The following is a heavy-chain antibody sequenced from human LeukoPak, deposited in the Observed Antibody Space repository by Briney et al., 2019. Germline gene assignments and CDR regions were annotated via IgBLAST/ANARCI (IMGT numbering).Heavy chain of an antibody. CDR1: GVIISSHG. Sequence: GSLLLSCSASGVIISSHGMHWFRQPPGKGLEWLAAIWYDGSNKYHSDSVKGRFTISRDNSKNTLYLQMNSLRAEDTAVYYCARGTYSSCWYPDYWGQGTLVTVSS. J-gene: IGHJ4*02. V-gene: IGHV3-33*01. D-gene: IGHD6-19*01. CDR3: ARGTYSSCWYPDY. CDR2: IWYDGSNK.